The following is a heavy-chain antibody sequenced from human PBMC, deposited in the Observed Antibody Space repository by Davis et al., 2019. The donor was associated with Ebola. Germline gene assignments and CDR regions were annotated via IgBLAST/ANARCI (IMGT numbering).Heavy chain of an antibody. J-gene: IGHJ4*02. Sequence: PGGSLRLSCAASGFTFSSYGMHWVRQAPGKGLEWVAVIWYDGSNKYYADSVKGRFTISRDNSKNTLYLQMNSLRAEDTAVYYCARENTWGKYGLYYFDYWGQGTLVTVSS. CDR3: ARENTWGKYGLYYFDY. D-gene: IGHD3-16*01. V-gene: IGHV3-33*01. CDR1: GFTFSSYG. CDR2: IWYDGSNK.